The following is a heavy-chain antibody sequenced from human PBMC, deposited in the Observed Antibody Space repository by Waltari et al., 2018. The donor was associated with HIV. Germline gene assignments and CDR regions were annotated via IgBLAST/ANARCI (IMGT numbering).Heavy chain of an antibody. D-gene: IGHD2-8*01. CDR2: INHSGIT. V-gene: IGHV4-34*01. J-gene: IGHJ4*02. Sequence: QVQLQQWGAGLLKPSETLSLTCAVYGGSFSGYYWSWIRQPPGKGLEWIGEINHSGITNYNPSLNRRGTISVETSKNQFTMRLSSVTASDTAVYYCARYVEMVAWGQGTLVTVSS. CDR3: ARYVEMVA. CDR1: GGSFSGYY.